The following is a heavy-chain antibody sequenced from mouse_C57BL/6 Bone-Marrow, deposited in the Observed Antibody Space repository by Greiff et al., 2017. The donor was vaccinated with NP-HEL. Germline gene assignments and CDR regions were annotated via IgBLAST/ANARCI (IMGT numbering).Heavy chain of an antibody. V-gene: IGHV1-67*01. Sequence: VQLQQPGPELVRPGFSVKISCKGSGYTFTGYAMHWVKQSPAKSLEWIGVINTYYGDASYNQKFKDKATMTVDKSSSTAYMELARLTSEDSADYYCARPFYYGSSYGYFDVWGTGTTVTVSS. D-gene: IGHD1-1*01. J-gene: IGHJ1*03. CDR3: ARPFYYGSSYGYFDV. CDR2: INTYYGDA. CDR1: GYTFTGYA.